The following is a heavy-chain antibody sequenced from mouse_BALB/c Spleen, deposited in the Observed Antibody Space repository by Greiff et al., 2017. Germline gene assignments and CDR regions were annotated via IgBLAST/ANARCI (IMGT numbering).Heavy chain of an antibody. CDR2: IYPGDGDT. D-gene: IGHD1-2*01. Sequence: VNVVESGAELVRPGSSVKISCKASGYAFSSYWMNWVKQRPGQGLEWIGQIYPGDGDTNYNGKFKGKATLTADKSSSTAYMQLSSLTSEDSAVYFCARTFITTATEAMDYWGQGTSVTVSS. CDR3: ARTFITTATEAMDY. J-gene: IGHJ4*01. V-gene: IGHV1-80*01. CDR1: GYAFSSYW.